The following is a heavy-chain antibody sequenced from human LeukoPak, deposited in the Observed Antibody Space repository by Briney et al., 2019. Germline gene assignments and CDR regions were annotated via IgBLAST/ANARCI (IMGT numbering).Heavy chain of an antibody. V-gene: IGHV3-15*01. CDR3: ITFSMIVVVITD. J-gene: IGHJ4*02. CDR1: GFTCNNAW. Sequence: GGSLSLSSAASGFTCNNAWMSWVRPAPGKGLEWGGRINSKTNGDTTDYAEPVKGRFTISRDDSKNTLYLQMNSLKTEDTAVYYCITFSMIVVVITDWGQGTLVTVSS. D-gene: IGHD3-22*01. CDR2: INSKTNGDTT.